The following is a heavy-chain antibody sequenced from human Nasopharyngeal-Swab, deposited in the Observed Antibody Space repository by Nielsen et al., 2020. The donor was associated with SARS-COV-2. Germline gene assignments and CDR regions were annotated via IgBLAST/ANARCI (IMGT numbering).Heavy chain of an antibody. V-gene: IGHV3-53*04. Sequence: GESLKISCAASGFIVSNNYMSWVRQAPGKGLEWVSVMYSAGTTYYADSVKGRFTISRHSSENSLYLQMNSLRADDTTLYYCARGGYCSSSSCYNAFDVWCEGTMVLVSS. CDR2: MYSAGTT. CDR1: GFIVSNNY. CDR3: ARGGYCSSSSCYNAFDV. D-gene: IGHD2-2*03. J-gene: IGHJ3*01.